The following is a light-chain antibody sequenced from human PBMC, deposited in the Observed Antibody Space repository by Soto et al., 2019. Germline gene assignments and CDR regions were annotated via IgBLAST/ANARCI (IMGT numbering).Light chain of an antibody. J-gene: IGKJ4*01. V-gene: IGKV3-20*01. CDR2: GAS. Sequence: ETVLTQSPGTLSLSPGESATLSCRASHIVSIKYLAWYQQKPGQAPRLLIYGASSRATGIPDRFSGSRSGTYFTLTISRREPEDYAVYYCQQYGNSPLTFGGGTKVDMK. CDR3: QQYGNSPLT. CDR1: HIVSIKY.